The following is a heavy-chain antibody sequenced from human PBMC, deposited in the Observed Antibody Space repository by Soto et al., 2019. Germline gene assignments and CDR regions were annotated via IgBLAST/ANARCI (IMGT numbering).Heavy chain of an antibody. CDR2: IYSGGST. D-gene: IGHD3-10*01. Sequence: GGSLRLSCAASGFTVSSNYMSWVRQAPGKGLEWVSVIYSGGSTYYADSVKGRFTISRHNAKNTLYLQMNSLRVEDTAVYYCERAASNDFASGSYLPYYMDVWGKGTTVTVSS. J-gene: IGHJ6*03. V-gene: IGHV3-53*01. CDR1: GFTVSSNY. CDR3: ERAASNDFASGSYLPYYMDV.